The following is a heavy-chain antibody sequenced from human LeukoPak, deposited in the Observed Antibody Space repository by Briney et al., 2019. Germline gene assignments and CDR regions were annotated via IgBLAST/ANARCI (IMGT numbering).Heavy chain of an antibody. D-gene: IGHD3-22*01. CDR2: IYYSGST. J-gene: IGHJ4*02. CDR3: AIEKNYYFDSSGQIYARDY. CDR1: GGSISSSSYY. Sequence: PSETLSLTCTVSGGSISSSSYYWGWIRQPPGKGLEWIGSIYYSGSTYYNPSLKSRVTISVDTSKNQFSLKLSSVTAADTAVYYWAIEKNYYFDSSGQIYARDYWGQGTLVTVSS. V-gene: IGHV4-39*01.